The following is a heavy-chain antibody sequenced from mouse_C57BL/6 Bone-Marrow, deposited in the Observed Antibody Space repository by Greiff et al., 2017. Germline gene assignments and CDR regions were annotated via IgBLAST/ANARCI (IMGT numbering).Heavy chain of an antibody. CDR3: ASPYGSSHPH. Sequence: VKLVESGAELARPGASVKLSCKASGYTFTSYGLSWVKQRTGQGLEWIGEIYPRSGNPYYNEKFKGKATLTADKSSSTAYMELRSLTSEDSAVYFCASPYGSSHPHWGQGTSVTVSA. V-gene: IGHV1-81*01. D-gene: IGHD1-1*01. CDR2: IYPRSGNP. J-gene: IGHJ4*01. CDR1: GYTFTSYG.